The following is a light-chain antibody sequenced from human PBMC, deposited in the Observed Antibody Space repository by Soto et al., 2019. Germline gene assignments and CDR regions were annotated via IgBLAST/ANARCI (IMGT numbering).Light chain of an antibody. CDR2: DAY. J-gene: IGKJ1*01. Sequence: EIVLTQSPATPSLSPGERTTLSCRASQSIRTYLAWYQQKTGQXPXXLMYDAYTRATDIPARFSGSGSGTDFTLTINSLAPEEVAVYYCQQRSNWPWTFGQGTKV. CDR1: QSIRTY. CDR3: QQRSNWPWT. V-gene: IGKV3-11*01.